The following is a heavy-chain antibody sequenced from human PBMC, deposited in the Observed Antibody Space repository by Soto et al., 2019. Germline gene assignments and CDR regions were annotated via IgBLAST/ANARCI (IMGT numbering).Heavy chain of an antibody. J-gene: IGHJ6*02. CDR3: ARDRSPLVYYGMDV. D-gene: IGHD6-6*01. CDR2: IYYSGST. V-gene: IGHV4-30-4*01. CDR1: GGSISSGDYY. Sequence: QVQLQESGPGLVKPSQTLSLTCTVSGGSISSGDYYWSWIRQPPGKGLEWIGYIYYSGSTYYNPYLRRRVTISVDTSKNQFSLKLSSVTAADTAVYYCARDRSPLVYYGMDVWGQGTTVTVSS.